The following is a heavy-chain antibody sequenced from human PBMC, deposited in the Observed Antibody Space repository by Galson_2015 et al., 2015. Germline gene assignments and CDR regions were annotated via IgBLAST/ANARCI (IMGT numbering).Heavy chain of an antibody. CDR1: GFTFSSYA. J-gene: IGHJ4*02. V-gene: IGHV3-33*08. CDR3: ARGPITMVRGVIITPTHFDY. D-gene: IGHD3-10*01. Sequence: SLRLSCAASGFTFSSYAMHWVRQAPGKGLEWVAVIWYDGSNKYYADSVKGRFTISRDNSKNTLYLQMNSLRAEDTAVYYCARGPITMVRGVIITPTHFDYWGQGTLVTVSS. CDR2: IWYDGSNK.